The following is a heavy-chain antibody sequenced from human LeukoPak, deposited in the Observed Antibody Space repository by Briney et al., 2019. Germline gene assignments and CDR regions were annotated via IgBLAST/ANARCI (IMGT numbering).Heavy chain of an antibody. CDR3: AKDKGAVAGTFDY. J-gene: IGHJ4*02. CDR1: GFTFSTYA. CDR2: LTGGGGGT. Sequence: GGSLRLSCAASGFTFSTYAMSWVRQAPGKGLEWVSGLTGGGGGTSYADSVKGRFTISRDNSKNTLYLQMNSLRAEDTAVYYCAKDKGAVAGTFDYWGQGTLVTVSS. D-gene: IGHD2-21*01. V-gene: IGHV3-23*01.